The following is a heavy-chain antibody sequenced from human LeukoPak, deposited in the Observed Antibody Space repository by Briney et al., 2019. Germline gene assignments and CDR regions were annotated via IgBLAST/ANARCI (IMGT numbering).Heavy chain of an antibody. CDR1: GHTFTGYY. J-gene: IGHJ6*03. V-gene: IGHV1-2*02. D-gene: IGHD4-23*01. Sequence: GASVKVSCKASGHTFTGYYMHWVRQAPGQGLEWMGWINPNSGGTNYAQKFQGRVTMTRDTSISTAYMELSRLRSDDTAVYYCARYDGNYYYYYMDVWGKGTTVTVSS. CDR3: ARYDGNYYYYYMDV. CDR2: INPNSGGT.